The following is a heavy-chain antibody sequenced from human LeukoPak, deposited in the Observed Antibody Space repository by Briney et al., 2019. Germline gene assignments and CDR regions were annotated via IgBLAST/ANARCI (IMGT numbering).Heavy chain of an antibody. V-gene: IGHV3-7*01. CDR2: IKQDGSEI. J-gene: IGHJ4*02. Sequence: GGSLRLSRAASGFTFSSYAMSWVRQAPGKGLEWVANIKQDGSEIYYMDSVKGRFTISRDNTKNSLYLQMNSLRVEDTAVYYCARRSGLDYWGRGTLVTVSS. D-gene: IGHD6-19*01. CDR3: ARRSGLDY. CDR1: GFTFSSYA.